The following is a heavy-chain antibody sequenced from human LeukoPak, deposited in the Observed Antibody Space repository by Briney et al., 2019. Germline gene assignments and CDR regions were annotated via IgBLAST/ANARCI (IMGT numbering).Heavy chain of an antibody. J-gene: IGHJ4*02. Sequence: GSSVKVSCKASGGTFSSYSIRWVRQAPGQGLEWMGGIIPIFGTANSAQKSQGRVTITADESTSTAYMELSSLRSEDTAVYYCARAIFGADDYRDYPLDYWGQGTLVTVSS. V-gene: IGHV1-69*01. CDR2: IIPIFGTA. D-gene: IGHD4-17*01. CDR1: GGTFSSYS. CDR3: ARAIFGADDYRDYPLDY.